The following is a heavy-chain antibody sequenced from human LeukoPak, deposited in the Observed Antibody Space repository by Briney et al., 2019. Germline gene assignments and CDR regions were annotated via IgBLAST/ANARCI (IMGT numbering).Heavy chain of an antibody. CDR3: ARDGKGRNRIGYYFDY. CDR2: ISSSGSTI. Sequence: PGGSLRLSCAASGCTFSSYEMNWVRQAPGKGLEWVSYISSSGSTIYYAASVKGRFTISRDNAKNSLYLQMNSLRAEDTAVYYCARDGKGRNRIGYYFDYWGQGTLVTVSS. CDR1: GCTFSSYE. D-gene: IGHD3-10*01. J-gene: IGHJ4*02. V-gene: IGHV3-48*03.